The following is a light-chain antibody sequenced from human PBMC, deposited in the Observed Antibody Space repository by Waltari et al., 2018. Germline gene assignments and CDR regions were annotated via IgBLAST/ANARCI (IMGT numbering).Light chain of an antibody. CDR1: SGHSSNV. Sequence: QLVLTQSPSASASLGASVKLTCTLSSGHSSNVIAWHQQQPDKGPRYLMTVNSDGSHSNGDKIPDRFSGSSSGAEHYLTISSLQSEDEADYYCQTGGHGTWVFGGGTKLTVL. J-gene: IGLJ3*02. CDR3: QTGGHGTWV. CDR2: VNSDGSH. V-gene: IGLV4-69*01.